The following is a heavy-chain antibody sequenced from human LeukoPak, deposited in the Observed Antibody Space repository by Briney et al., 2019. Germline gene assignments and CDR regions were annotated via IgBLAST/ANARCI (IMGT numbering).Heavy chain of an antibody. CDR3: VRSAFLTTEFYFDY. CDR1: GFTFSSYW. Sequence: GGSLRLSCAASGFTFSSYWMHWVRQAPGKGLVWVSRINTDGSTTNYADSVKGRFTISRDNAKNTLYLQMNSLRAEDTAVYYCVRSAFLTTEFYFDYWGHGTLVTVSS. J-gene: IGHJ4*01. CDR2: INTDGSTT. D-gene: IGHD4-11*01. V-gene: IGHV3-74*01.